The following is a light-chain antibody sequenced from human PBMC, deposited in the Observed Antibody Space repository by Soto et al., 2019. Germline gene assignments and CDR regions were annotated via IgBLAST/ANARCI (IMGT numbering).Light chain of an antibody. CDR3: EQYGSSPLT. CDR2: GAS. CDR1: QSVSSSF. V-gene: IGKV3-20*01. Sequence: EIVFTQSPGTLSFSPGERATLSCRASQSVSSSFLAWYQQTPGQAPRLLIYGASRRATGIPDRFSGRGSGTDFTLTISRLEPEDFAVYYCEQYGSSPLTLGGGTKVDIK. J-gene: IGKJ4*01.